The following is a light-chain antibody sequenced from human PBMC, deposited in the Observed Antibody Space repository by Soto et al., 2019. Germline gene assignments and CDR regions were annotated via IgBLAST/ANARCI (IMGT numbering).Light chain of an antibody. CDR1: QSISSN. CDR2: DAS. Sequence: EIVLAQSPATLSLSPGEGATLSCRASQSISSNLAWYQQKPGQAPRLLMNDASNRATGIPARFSGSGSGTDFTLTISSLEPEDFAVYYCQQRTNWPLTFGGGTKVEIK. J-gene: IGKJ4*01. V-gene: IGKV3-11*01. CDR3: QQRTNWPLT.